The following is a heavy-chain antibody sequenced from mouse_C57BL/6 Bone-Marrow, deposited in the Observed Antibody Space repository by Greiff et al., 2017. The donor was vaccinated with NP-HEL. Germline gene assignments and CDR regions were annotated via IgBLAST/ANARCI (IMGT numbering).Heavy chain of an antibody. J-gene: IGHJ2*01. Sequence: VQLQQSGAELVRPGASVTLSCKASGYTFTDYEMHWVKQTPVHGLEWIGAIDPETGGTAYNQKFKGKAILTADKSSSTAYMELRSLTSEDSAVYYCTRDTTVVANFDYWGQGTTLTVSS. V-gene: IGHV1-15*01. CDR1: GYTFTDYE. CDR2: IDPETGGT. CDR3: TRDTTVVANFDY. D-gene: IGHD1-1*01.